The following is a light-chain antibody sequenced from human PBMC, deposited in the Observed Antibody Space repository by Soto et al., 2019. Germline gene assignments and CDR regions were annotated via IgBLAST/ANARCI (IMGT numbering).Light chain of an antibody. Sequence: DIQMTQSPSTLSASVGDRVTTTCRASQSISSWLAWYQQKPGKAPKVLIFDASSLESGVPSRFSGSGSATEFTLTISGLQPDDFATYYCQQYSTYPWTFGQGTKVDIK. CDR2: DAS. J-gene: IGKJ1*01. CDR3: QQYSTYPWT. V-gene: IGKV1-5*01. CDR1: QSISSW.